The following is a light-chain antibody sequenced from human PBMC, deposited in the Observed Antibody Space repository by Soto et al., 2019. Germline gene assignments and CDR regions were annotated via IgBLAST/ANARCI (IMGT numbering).Light chain of an antibody. Sequence: QSVLTHPASVSGSPGQSITISCTGTSSDVGGYNYVSWYQQHPGKAPKLLIYEVSNRPSGVSNRFSGSKSGNTASLTISGLQAEDEADYYCSSYTSSSTYVFGAGTKVTV. CDR1: SSDVGGYNY. CDR3: SSYTSSSTYV. V-gene: IGLV2-14*01. CDR2: EVS. J-gene: IGLJ1*01.